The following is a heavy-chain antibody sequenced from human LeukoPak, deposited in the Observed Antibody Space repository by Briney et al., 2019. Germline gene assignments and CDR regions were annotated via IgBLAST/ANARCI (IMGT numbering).Heavy chain of an antibody. Sequence: GGSLRLSCAASGFTFSSYAMHWVRQAPGKGLKGVAVISYDGNNKYYADSVKGRFTISRDNSKNTLYLQMNSLRAEDTAVYYCARDQGFCFDYWGQGTLVTVSS. CDR1: GFTFSSYA. CDR2: ISYDGNNK. CDR3: ARDQGFCFDY. J-gene: IGHJ4*02. D-gene: IGHD2/OR15-2a*01. V-gene: IGHV3-30-3*01.